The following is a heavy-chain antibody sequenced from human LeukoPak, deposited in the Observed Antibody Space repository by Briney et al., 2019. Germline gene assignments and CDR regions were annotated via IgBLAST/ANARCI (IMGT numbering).Heavy chain of an antibody. J-gene: IGHJ4*02. CDR3: TRAPPGMTMMTDY. V-gene: IGHV1-18*04. CDR2: VSTNDGNT. CDR1: GYTFTDYY. Sequence: ASVKVSCKASGYTFTDYYVHWVRQAPGLGLEWMGWVSTNDGNTVYAQRLQGRVTMTTDTSTSVAYMELRSLTSDDTAVYYCTRAPPGMTMMTDYWGQGTLVTVSP. D-gene: IGHD3-22*01.